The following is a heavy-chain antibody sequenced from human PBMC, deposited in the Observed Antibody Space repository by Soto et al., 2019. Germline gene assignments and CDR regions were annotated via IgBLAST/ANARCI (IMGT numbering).Heavy chain of an antibody. J-gene: IGHJ4*02. D-gene: IGHD1-26*01. V-gene: IGHV3-7*03. CDR1: GFTFRTYW. CDR2: IGQDGGEK. Sequence: EVQLVESGGGLVQPGGSLRLSCAASGFTFRTYWMSWVRQAPGTGLEWVATIGQDGGEKYYVDSVKGRFTISRDNAKNSPDLQRNRLRVEVTALYYWSTDESFSYWGQRAPVSVSS. CDR3: STDESFSY.